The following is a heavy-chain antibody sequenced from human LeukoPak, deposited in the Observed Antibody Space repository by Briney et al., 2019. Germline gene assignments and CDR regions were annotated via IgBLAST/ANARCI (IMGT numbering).Heavy chain of an antibody. J-gene: IGHJ4*02. Sequence: PGGSLRLSCAASGFTFSSYAMSWVRQAPGKGLEWVSAISGSGGSTYYADSVKGRFTISRDNSKNTLYLQMNSLRAEDTAVYYCAKRHLDYYDSSGYYSWGQGTLATVSS. V-gene: IGHV3-23*01. CDR2: ISGSGGST. CDR3: AKRHLDYYDSSGYYS. CDR1: GFTFSSYA. D-gene: IGHD3-22*01.